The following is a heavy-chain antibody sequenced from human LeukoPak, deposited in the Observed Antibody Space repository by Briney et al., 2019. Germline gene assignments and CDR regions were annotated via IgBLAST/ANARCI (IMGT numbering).Heavy chain of an antibody. J-gene: IGHJ3*02. Sequence: SETLSLTCTVSGYSISSGYYWGWIRQPPGKGLEWIGSIYHSGSTYYNPSLKSRVTISVDTSKNQFSLKLSSVTAADTAVYYCASYCSSTSCFAPDAFDIWGQGTMVTVSS. V-gene: IGHV4-38-2*02. CDR1: GYSISSGYY. CDR3: ASYCSSTSCFAPDAFDI. CDR2: IYHSGST. D-gene: IGHD2-2*01.